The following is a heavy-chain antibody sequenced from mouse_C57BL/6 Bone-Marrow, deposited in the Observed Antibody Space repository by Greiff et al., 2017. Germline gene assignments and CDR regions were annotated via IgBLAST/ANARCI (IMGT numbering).Heavy chain of an antibody. CDR3: VRFLDDYYYAMDY. Sequence: EVKLVESGGGLVQPKGSLKLSCAASGFSFNTYAMNWVRQAPGKGLEWVARIRSKSNNYATYYADSVKDRFTISRDDSESMLYLKMNNLKTEDTAMYYCVRFLDDYYYAMDYWGQGTSVTVSS. D-gene: IGHD2-4*01. CDR1: GFSFNTYA. V-gene: IGHV10-1*01. J-gene: IGHJ4*01. CDR2: IRSKSNNYAT.